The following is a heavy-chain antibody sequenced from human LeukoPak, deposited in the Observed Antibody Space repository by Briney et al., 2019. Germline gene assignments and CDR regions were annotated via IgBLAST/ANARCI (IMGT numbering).Heavy chain of an antibody. CDR1: GGSISSYY. CDR2: INHSGST. CDR3: ARRVRGGIDYYMDV. Sequence: SETLSLTYTVAGGSISSYYWSWIRQPPGKGLEWIGEINHSGSTNYNPSLKSRVTISVDTSKNQFSLKLSSVTAADTAVYYCARRVRGGIDYYMDVWGKGTTVTISS. V-gene: IGHV4-34*01. D-gene: IGHD3-10*01. J-gene: IGHJ6*03.